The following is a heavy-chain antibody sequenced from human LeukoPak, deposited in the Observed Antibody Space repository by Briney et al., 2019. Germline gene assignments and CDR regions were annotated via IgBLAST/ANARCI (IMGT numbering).Heavy chain of an antibody. D-gene: IGHD5-18*01. V-gene: IGHV4-59*01. J-gene: IGHJ4*02. CDR3: ARVLRAASWRSYDY. CDR2: IYYNGGT. CDR1: GFTFVSYA. Sequence: GSLRLSCAASGFTFVSYAMNWVRQAPGKGLEWIGYIYYNGGTNYNPSLKSRVIISIDTSSNQFSLRLNSMTAADTAVYYCARVLRAASWRSYDYWGQGSLITVSS.